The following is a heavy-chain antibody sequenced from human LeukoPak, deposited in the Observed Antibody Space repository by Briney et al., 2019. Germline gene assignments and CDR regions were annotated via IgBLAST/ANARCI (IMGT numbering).Heavy chain of an antibody. Sequence: GKSLRLSCAASGFTFNRYAMHWARQAPGKGLEWVASLSYDGYNKQYADSVKGRFTISRDISDDTLYLQMNSLRGDDTALYYCARDVTTFLLPNAYAFDIWGLGTMLTVSS. D-gene: IGHD1-1*01. CDR2: LSYDGYNK. CDR1: GFTFNRYA. V-gene: IGHV3-30*14. J-gene: IGHJ3*02. CDR3: ARDVTTFLLPNAYAFDI.